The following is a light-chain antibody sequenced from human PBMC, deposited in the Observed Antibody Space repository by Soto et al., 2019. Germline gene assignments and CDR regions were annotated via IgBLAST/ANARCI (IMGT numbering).Light chain of an antibody. Sequence: EIVLTQSPGTLSLSPGERATLSCRVSQSITSNFLAWYQQKPGQAPRLLIYGASTRAAGVPDRFSGSGSGTDFTLTITRLKPEDFAVYYCQQYGRSPLMYTFGQGTKLGVK. V-gene: IGKV3-20*01. CDR2: GAS. CDR3: QQYGRSPLMYT. CDR1: QSITSNF. J-gene: IGKJ2*01.